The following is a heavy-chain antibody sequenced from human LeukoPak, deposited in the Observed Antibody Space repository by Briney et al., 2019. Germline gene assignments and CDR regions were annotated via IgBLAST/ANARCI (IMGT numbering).Heavy chain of an antibody. V-gene: IGHV1-46*01. D-gene: IGHD4-23*01. Sequence: AASVKVSCKASGYTFTSYYIHWVRQAPGQGLEWMGIINPSGGSTSYGQKFQGRVTVTRDMSTTTVYMELSGLRSEDTAVYYCARDNSPIPETFVYRDPYDFYFDYWGQGTLVTVSS. J-gene: IGHJ4*02. CDR1: GYTFTSYY. CDR3: ARDNSPIPETFVYRDPYDFYFDY. CDR2: INPSGGST.